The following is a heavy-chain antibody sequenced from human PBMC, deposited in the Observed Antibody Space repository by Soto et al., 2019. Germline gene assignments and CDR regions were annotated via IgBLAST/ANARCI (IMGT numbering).Heavy chain of an antibody. D-gene: IGHD2-8*01. V-gene: IGHV3-48*03. CDR1: GFTFSPYE. Sequence: QPGGSLRLSCAASGFTFSPYEMSWVRQAPGKGLEWISYVSSSGSTIHYADSVKGRFSISRDNAKKSLFLQMNSLRAEDTAVYYCVREAPCSNGVCQFDYWGRGTLVTVSS. CDR2: VSSSGSTI. CDR3: VREAPCSNGVCQFDY. J-gene: IGHJ4*02.